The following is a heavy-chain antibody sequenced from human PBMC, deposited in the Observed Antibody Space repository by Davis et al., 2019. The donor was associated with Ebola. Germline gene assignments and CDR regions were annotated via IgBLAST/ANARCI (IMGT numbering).Heavy chain of an antibody. CDR3: ARGNGDNLEWLLSYYYGMDV. Sequence: MPSDTLSLTFAVYGGSFSGYYWSWIRQPPGKGLEWIGEINHSGSTNYNPSLKTRVTISLDTSKTQFSLKLSSVTAADTAVYYCARGNGDNLEWLLSYYYGMDVWGQGTTVTVSS. CDR1: GGSFSGYY. D-gene: IGHD3-3*01. J-gene: IGHJ6*02. V-gene: IGHV4-34*01. CDR2: INHSGST.